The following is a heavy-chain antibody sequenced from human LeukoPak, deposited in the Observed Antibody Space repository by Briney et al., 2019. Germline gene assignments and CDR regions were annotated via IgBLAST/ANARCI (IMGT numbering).Heavy chain of an antibody. V-gene: IGHV3-23*01. CDR2: SSGSGGTT. D-gene: IGHD1-26*01. CDR3: TRLGAPIDY. CDR1: GFTFSSYA. J-gene: IGHJ4*02. Sequence: TGGSLRLSCAASGFTFSSYAMSWVRQAPGKGLEWVSTSSGSGGTTYYADSVKGRFTISRDNSKNTLYLQMNSLKTEDTAVYYCTRLGAPIDYWGQGTLVTVSS.